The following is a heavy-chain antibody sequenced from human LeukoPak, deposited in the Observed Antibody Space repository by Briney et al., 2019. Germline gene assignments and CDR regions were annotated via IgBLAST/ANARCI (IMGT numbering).Heavy chain of an antibody. CDR1: GGSISSYK. Sequence: PSETLSLTCTVSGGSISSYKWSWIRQPAGKGLEWIGRIYSSGSTNYTPSLKSRVTMSVDTSKNQFSLKLSSLTAADTAVYYCARGIVGATAPDYWGQGALVIVSS. CDR3: ARGIVGATAPDY. V-gene: IGHV4-4*07. D-gene: IGHD1-26*01. CDR2: IYSSGST. J-gene: IGHJ4*02.